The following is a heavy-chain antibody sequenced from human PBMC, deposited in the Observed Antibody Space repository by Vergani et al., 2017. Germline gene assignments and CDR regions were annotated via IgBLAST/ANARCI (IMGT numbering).Heavy chain of an antibody. CDR3: ARSGSDGYEFGY. V-gene: IGHV4-30-2*01. Sequence: QLQLQESGSGLVKPSQTLSLTCAVSGGSLSSGGYSWSWIWQPPGKGLDWIGYIYHSGSTYYNPSLKSRVTISVDRSKNQFSLKLSSVTASDTAVDYCARSGSDGYEFGYWGQGTLVTVSS. CDR1: GGSLSSGGYS. J-gene: IGHJ4*02. D-gene: IGHD5-12*01. CDR2: IYHSGST.